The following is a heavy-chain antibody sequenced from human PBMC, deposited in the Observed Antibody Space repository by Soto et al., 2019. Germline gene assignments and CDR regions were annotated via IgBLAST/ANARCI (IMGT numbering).Heavy chain of an antibody. J-gene: IGHJ4*02. CDR2: INAHNGNT. Sequence: QVQLVQSGAEVKKPGASVKVSCKASGSTFPSSTVSWVRQAPGQGLEWMGWINAHNGNTKYAQKFQGRLTMTTDTSTGTGYMELRSLRSDDTAIYFCAIADYGDPDYWGQRTLVTVSS. V-gene: IGHV1-18*01. D-gene: IGHD4-17*01. CDR3: AIADYGDPDY. CDR1: GSTFPSST.